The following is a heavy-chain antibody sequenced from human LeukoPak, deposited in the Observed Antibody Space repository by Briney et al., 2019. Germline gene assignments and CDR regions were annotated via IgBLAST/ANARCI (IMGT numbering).Heavy chain of an antibody. D-gene: IGHD6-13*01. Sequence: SETLSLTCTVSGGSISSYYWSWIRQPPGKGLEWIGYIYYSGSTNYNPSLKSRVTISVDTSKNQFSLKLSSVTAADTAVYYCARETMAAAAHWGQGTLVTVSS. V-gene: IGHV4-59*12. CDR1: GGSISSYY. J-gene: IGHJ4*02. CDR3: ARETMAAAAH. CDR2: IYYSGST.